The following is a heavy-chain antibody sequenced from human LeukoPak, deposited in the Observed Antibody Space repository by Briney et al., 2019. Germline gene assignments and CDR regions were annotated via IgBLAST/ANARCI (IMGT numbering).Heavy chain of an antibody. V-gene: IGHV1-69*05. Sequence: SVKVSCKASGGTFSSYAISWVRQAPGQGLEWMGRIIPIFGTANYAQKFQGRGTITTDESTSTAYMELSSLRSEDTAVYYCARGPIAARPDNWFDPWGQGTLVTVSS. J-gene: IGHJ5*02. D-gene: IGHD6-6*01. CDR1: GGTFSSYA. CDR3: ARGPIAARPDNWFDP. CDR2: IIPIFGTA.